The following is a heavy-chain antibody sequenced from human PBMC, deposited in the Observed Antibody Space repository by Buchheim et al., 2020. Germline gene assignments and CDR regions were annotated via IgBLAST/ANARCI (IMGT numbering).Heavy chain of an antibody. CDR2: INPNSGGT. J-gene: IGHJ4*02. V-gene: IGHV1-2*06. CDR1: GYTFTGYY. D-gene: IGHD6-13*01. CDR3: ARDLIVGYSSSYVTNFDY. Sequence: QVQLVRSGAEVKKPGASVKVSCKASGYTFTGYYMHWVRQAPGQGLEWMGRINPNSGGTNYAQKFQGRVTMTRDTSISTAYMELSRLRSDDTAVYYCARDLIVGYSSSYVTNFDYWGQGTL.